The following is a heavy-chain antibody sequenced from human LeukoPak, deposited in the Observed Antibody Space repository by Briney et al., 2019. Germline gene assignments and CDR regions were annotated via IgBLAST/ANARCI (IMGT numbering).Heavy chain of an antibody. CDR3: AREPDQREGF. V-gene: IGHV3-66*01. D-gene: IGHD1-14*01. J-gene: IGHJ4*02. CDR1: GFTVSSNY. CDR2: IYSGGST. Sequence: GGSLRLSCAASGFTVSSNYMSWVRQPPGKGLEWVSVIYSGGSTYYADSVKGRFTISRDNSKNTLYLQMNSLRAEDTAVYYCAREPDQREGFWGQGTLVTVSS.